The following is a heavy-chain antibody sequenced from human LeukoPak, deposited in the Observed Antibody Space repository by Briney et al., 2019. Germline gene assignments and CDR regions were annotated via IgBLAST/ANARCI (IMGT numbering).Heavy chain of an antibody. V-gene: IGHV4-61*02. CDR2: IYTSGST. CDR1: GGSISSGSYY. D-gene: IGHD6-13*01. J-gene: IGHJ3*02. CDR3: ARDDSLAAAGTDAFDI. Sequence: SETLSLTCTVSGGSISSGSYYWGWIRQPAGKGLEWIGRIYTSGSTNYNPSLKSRVTISVDTSKNQFSLKLSSVTAADTAVYYCARDDSLAAAGTDAFDIWGQGTMVTVSS.